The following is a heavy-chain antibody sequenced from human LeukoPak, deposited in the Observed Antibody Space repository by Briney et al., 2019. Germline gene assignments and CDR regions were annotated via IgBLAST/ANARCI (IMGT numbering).Heavy chain of an antibody. V-gene: IGHV3-30-3*01. CDR3: AKDWRGRA. J-gene: IGHJ4*02. D-gene: IGHD3-16*01. CDR1: GFTFSSYA. Sequence: GGSLRLSCAASGFTFSSYAMHWVRQAPGKGLEWVAVISYDGSNKYYADSVKGRFTISRDNSKNTLYLQMNSLRAEDTAVYYCAKDWRGRAWGQGTLVTVSS. CDR2: ISYDGSNK.